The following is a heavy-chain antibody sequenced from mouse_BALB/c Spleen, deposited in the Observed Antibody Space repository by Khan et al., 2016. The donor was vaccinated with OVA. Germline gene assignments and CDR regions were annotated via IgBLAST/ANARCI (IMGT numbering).Heavy chain of an antibody. J-gene: IGHJ2*01. CDR3: ARTYGSDFDN. V-gene: IGHV1-20*01. Sequence: VQLKESGPELVKPGASVKISCKASGYSFTGYFMNWVMQSHGKSLEWIGRINPHIGETFYNQRFKDKATLTVDESSSTAHMEFRSLTSEDAAVYYCARTYGSDFDNWGQGTTLTVSS. CDR1: GYSFTGYF. CDR2: INPHIGET. D-gene: IGHD1-1*01.